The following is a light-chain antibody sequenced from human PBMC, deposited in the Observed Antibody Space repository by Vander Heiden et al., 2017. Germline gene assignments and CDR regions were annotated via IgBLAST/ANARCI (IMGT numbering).Light chain of an antibody. V-gene: IGKV3-15*01. CDR3: QQYNNWPQT. Sequence: EIVMTQSPATLPVSPGERATLSCRASQSVSSNLAWYQQKPGQAPRLLIYGASTRATGIPARFGGSGSGTEFTLTISSLQSEDFAVYYCQQYNNWPQTFGQGTKVEIK. CDR2: GAS. J-gene: IGKJ1*01. CDR1: QSVSSN.